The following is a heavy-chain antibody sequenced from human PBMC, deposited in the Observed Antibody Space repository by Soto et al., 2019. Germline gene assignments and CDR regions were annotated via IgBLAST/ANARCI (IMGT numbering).Heavy chain of an antibody. J-gene: IGHJ4*01. CDR1: GFTFSTYA. D-gene: IGHD6-19*01. CDR2: ISGGGGTT. CDR3: ANESGFLEVADSNDY. V-gene: IGHV3-23*01. Sequence: GGSLRLSCAASGFTFSTYAMSWVRQAPGKGLEWVSGISGGGGTTYYADSVKGRFTISRDNSKNTVYLQVNSLRAEDTAIYYCANESGFLEVADSNDYWGHGTLVTVSS.